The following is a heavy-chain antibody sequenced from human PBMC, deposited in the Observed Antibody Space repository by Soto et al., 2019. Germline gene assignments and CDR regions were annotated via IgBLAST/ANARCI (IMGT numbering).Heavy chain of an antibody. J-gene: IGHJ4*02. CDR1: RGYVNTFH. CDR3: ARDSGSYYRLELWDY. Sequence: ETLSLTCTVSRGYVNTFHWRWVRQPAGKGLEWIGRIYTSGSTNYNPSLKSRVTMSVDTSKNQFSLKLSSVTAADTAVYYCARDSGSYYRLELWDYWGQGTLVTVSS. D-gene: IGHD1-26*01. CDR2: IYTSGST. V-gene: IGHV4-4*07.